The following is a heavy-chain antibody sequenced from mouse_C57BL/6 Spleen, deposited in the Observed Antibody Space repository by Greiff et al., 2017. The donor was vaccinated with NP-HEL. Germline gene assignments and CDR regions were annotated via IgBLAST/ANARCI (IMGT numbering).Heavy chain of an antibody. V-gene: IGHV1-4*01. Sequence: VQLQQSGAELARPGASVKMSCKASGYTFTSYTMHWVKQRPGQGLEWIGYINPSSGYTKYNQKFKDKATLTADKSSSTAYMQLSSLTSEDSAVYYCARLGVGNFDDWGQGTTLTVSS. CDR2: INPSSGYT. D-gene: IGHD4-1*01. CDR1: GYTFTSYT. CDR3: ARLGVGNFDD. J-gene: IGHJ2*01.